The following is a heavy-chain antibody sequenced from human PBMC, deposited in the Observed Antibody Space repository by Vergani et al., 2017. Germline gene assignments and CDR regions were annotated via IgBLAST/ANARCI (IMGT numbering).Heavy chain of an antibody. CDR2: IKSKTDGGTT. CDR3: TTDSVCWGGRWVDT. J-gene: IGHJ5*02. V-gene: IGHV3-15*01. D-gene: IGHD3-16*01. Sequence: EVQLVESGGGLVKPGGSLRLSCAASGFTFSNAWMSWVRQAPGKGLEWVGRIKSKTDGGTTDYAAPVKGRFTISRDDSKNTLYLQMNSLKTEDTAVYYCTTDSVCWGGRWVDTWGQGTLVTVSS. CDR1: GFTFSNAW.